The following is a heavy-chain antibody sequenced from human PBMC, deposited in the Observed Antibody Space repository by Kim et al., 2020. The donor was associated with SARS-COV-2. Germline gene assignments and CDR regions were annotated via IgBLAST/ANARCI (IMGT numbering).Heavy chain of an antibody. V-gene: IGHV1-8*01. CDR1: GYTFTSYD. CDR2: MNPNSGNT. CDR3: ATTTFTIFGVVIIRDYYYYGMDV. Sequence: ASVKVSCKASGYTFTSYDINWVRQATGQGLEWMGWMNPNSGNTGYAQKFQGRVTMTRNTSISTAYMELSSLRSEDTAVYYCATTTFTIFGVVIIRDYYYYGMDVSGQGTTVTVSS. J-gene: IGHJ6*02. D-gene: IGHD3-3*01.